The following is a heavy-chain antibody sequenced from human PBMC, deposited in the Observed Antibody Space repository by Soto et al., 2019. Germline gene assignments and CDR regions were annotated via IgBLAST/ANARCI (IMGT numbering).Heavy chain of an antibody. D-gene: IGHD2-2*01. CDR1: GFTFSSYW. CDR3: ASYLGYCSSTSCYERSPFDY. V-gene: IGHV3-7*01. CDR2: IKQDGSEK. Sequence: PGGSLRLSCAASGFTFSSYWMSWVRQAPGKGLEWVANIKQDGSEKYYVDSVKGRFTISRDNAKNSLYLQMNSLRAEDTAVYYCASYLGYCSSTSCYERSPFDYWGQGTLVTVSS. J-gene: IGHJ4*02.